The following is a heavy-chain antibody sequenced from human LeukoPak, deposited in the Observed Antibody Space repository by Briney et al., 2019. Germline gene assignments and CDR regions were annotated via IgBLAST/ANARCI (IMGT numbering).Heavy chain of an antibody. D-gene: IGHD3-22*01. J-gene: IGHJ5*02. CDR3: AKPLFDSSGYYMT. CDR2: ISGSGGST. V-gene: IGHV3-23*01. CDR1: GFTFSSYA. Sequence: GGSLRLSCAASGFTFSSYAVSWVRQAPGKGLEWVSAISGSGGSTYYADSVKGRFTISRDNSKNTLYLQMNSLRAEDTAVYYCAKPLFDSSGYYMTWGQGTLVTVSS.